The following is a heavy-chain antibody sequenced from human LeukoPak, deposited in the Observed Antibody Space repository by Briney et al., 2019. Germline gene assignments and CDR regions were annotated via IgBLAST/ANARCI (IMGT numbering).Heavy chain of an antibody. CDR3: VRGPDSESFIV. Sequence: EGSLRLSCAASGFTVSSNSVSWVRQAPGKGLGWVSAISGSGGGTYYADSVKGRFTISRDNSKNSLYLQMNALRPDDTAVYYCVRGPDSESFIVWGQGTRVTVSS. J-gene: IGHJ4*02. CDR2: ISGSGGGT. V-gene: IGHV3-23*01. CDR1: GFTVSSNS. D-gene: IGHD1-26*01.